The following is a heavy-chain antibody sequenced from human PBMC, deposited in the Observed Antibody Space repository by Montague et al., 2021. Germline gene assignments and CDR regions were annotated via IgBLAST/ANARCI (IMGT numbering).Heavy chain of an antibody. CDR2: ISHTGST. Sequence: TLSLTCAVYDGSLSGYIWNWIRQPPGRDLEWIGQISHTGSTSYNPSLKSRVTMSVDTSENHVSLRLSSVTAADTAVYYCTRGEVAVTGIDYWGQGALVTVSS. J-gene: IGHJ4*02. CDR3: TRGEVAVTGIDY. CDR1: DGSLSGYI. V-gene: IGHV4-34*01. D-gene: IGHD6-19*01.